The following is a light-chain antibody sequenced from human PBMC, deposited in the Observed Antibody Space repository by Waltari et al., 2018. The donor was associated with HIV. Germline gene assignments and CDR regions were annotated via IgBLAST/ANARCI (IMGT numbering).Light chain of an antibody. CDR3: QQLKSYPHT. Sequence: DIQLTQSPSFLSASVGDGLTITCRASQGISSSLAWYQQKPGKAPNPLIFDASTLQVGVPSRFSGSGSGTEFTLTVDSLQPEDFATYYCQQLKSYPHTFGGGTRVEI. V-gene: IGKV1-9*01. CDR1: QGISSS. J-gene: IGKJ4*01. CDR2: DAS.